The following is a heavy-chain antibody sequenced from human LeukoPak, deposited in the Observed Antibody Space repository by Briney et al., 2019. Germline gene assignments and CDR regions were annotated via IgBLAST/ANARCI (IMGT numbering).Heavy chain of an antibody. D-gene: IGHD3-10*01. CDR2: IYYSGTT. CDR1: GGSINRYF. CDR3: ARAGAFGETLDY. V-gene: IGHV4-59*01. J-gene: IGHJ4*02. Sequence: SETLSLTCTVSGGSINRYFWSWIRQPPGKGLEWIGHIYYSGTTNYNPSLKSRVTVSVDMSKNQFSVKLTSVTAADTAVYYCARAGAFGETLDYWGQGTLVTVSS.